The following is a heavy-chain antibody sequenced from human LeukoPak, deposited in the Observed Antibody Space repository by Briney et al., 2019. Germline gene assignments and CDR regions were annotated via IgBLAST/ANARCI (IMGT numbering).Heavy chain of an antibody. CDR2: MWYDGSNK. J-gene: IGHJ3*02. D-gene: IGHD3-22*01. CDR1: GFTFSSYG. CDR3: ARAADYYDSSGYPDAFDI. Sequence: HPGGSLRLSCAASGFTFSSYGMHWVRQAPGKGLEWVAVMWYDGSNKYYADPVKGRFTISRDNSKNTLYLQMNSLRAEDTAVYYCARAADYYDSSGYPDAFDIWGQGTMVTVSS. V-gene: IGHV3-33*01.